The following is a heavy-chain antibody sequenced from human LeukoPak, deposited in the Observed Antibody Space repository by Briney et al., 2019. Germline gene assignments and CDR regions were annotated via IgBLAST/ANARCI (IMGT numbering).Heavy chain of an antibody. D-gene: IGHD2-21*02. J-gene: IGHJ4*02. CDR1: GFTLSSYW. CDR3: AKAMLVTSPTPNFDS. V-gene: IGHV3-74*01. Sequence: GGSLRLSCEASGFTLSSYWMHWVRHAPRKGLVWVSRINSDGSSTNYAASVKGRFTISRDNAKNTLYLQMNSLRAEDTAVYYCAKAMLVTSPTPNFDSWGPGTLVTVSS. CDR2: INSDGSST.